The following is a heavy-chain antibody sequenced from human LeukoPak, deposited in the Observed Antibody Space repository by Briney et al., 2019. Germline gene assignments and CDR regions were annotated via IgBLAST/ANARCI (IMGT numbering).Heavy chain of an antibody. CDR3: ARDDSGSYSLFDY. D-gene: IGHD1-26*01. J-gene: IGHJ4*02. Sequence: GASVKVSCKASGYTFTSYGISWVRQAPGQGLEWMGWISAYNGNTNYAQKLQGRVTMTTDTSTSTAYVELRSLRSDDTAVYYCARDDSGSYSLFDYWGQGTLVTVSS. CDR1: GYTFTSYG. CDR2: ISAYNGNT. V-gene: IGHV1-18*01.